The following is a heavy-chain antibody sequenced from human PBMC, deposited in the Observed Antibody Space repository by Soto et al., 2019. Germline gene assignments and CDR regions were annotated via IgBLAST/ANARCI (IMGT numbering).Heavy chain of an antibody. CDR2: ISGSGDST. CDR3: ARRGSGSYYDY. D-gene: IGHD1-26*01. Sequence: EVQLLESGGGLVQPGGSLRLSCAASGFSFSSYAMRWVRQAPGKGLEWVSAISGSGDSTYYADSVKGRFTISRDNSKYTLYLQMNSLRAEDTAVYSCARRGSGSYYDYWGQGTLVTVSS. CDR1: GFSFSSYA. V-gene: IGHV3-23*01. J-gene: IGHJ4*02.